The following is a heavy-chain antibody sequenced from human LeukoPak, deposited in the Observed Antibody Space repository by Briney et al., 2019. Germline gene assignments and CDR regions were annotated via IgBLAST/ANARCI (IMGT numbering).Heavy chain of an antibody. CDR2: ISDDGCEK. D-gene: IGHD5-12*01. J-gene: IGHJ4*02. V-gene: IGHV3-30-3*01. Sequence: GGSLRLSCAASGFTFSSYWMHWVRQAPGKGLEWVTVISDDGCEKYYVDSVKGRFTISRDDSKNTLYLQMNGLRPEDTAVYYCARSAFGGYQPDYWGQGTLVTVSS. CDR1: GFTFSSYW. CDR3: ARSAFGGYQPDY.